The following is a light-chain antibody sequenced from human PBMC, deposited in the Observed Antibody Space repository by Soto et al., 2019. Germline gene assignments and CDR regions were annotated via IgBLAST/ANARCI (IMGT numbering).Light chain of an antibody. CDR2: DGS. V-gene: IGLV2-23*03. CDR1: SSDVGSYNL. J-gene: IGLJ2*01. Sequence: QSALTQPASVSGSPGKSITISCTGTSSDVGSYNLVSWYQQHPGKAPKLMIYDGSKRPSGVSNRFSGSKSGNTASLTISGLQAEDEADYYCCSYAGSSTFDVVFGGGTKLTVL. CDR3: CSYAGSSTFDVV.